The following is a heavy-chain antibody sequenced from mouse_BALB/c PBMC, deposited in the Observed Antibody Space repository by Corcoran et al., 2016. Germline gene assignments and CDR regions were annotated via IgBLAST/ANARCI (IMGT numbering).Heavy chain of an antibody. CDR1: GYTFTNYG. D-gene: IGHD3-1*01. Sequence: QIQLVHSGPELKKPGETVKISCKSSGYTFTNYGMNWVKQAAGKGLKWMGWINTYNGEPTYADDFKGRIAFTLVTTASTAYLQINNLKNEDTSTYFGARIGDYFDVWGAGSTVTVSS. J-gene: IGHJ1*01. CDR2: INTYNGEP. V-gene: IGHV9-3-1*01. CDR3: ARIGDYFDV.